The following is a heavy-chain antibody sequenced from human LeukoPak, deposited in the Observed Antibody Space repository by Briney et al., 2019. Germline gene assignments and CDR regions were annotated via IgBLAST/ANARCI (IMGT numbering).Heavy chain of an antibody. V-gene: IGHV2-5*01. J-gene: IGHJ4*02. CDR1: GFSLSTTGVG. CDR2: IYWNDDN. D-gene: IGHD4-17*01. Sequence: KASGPTLVNPTQTLTLTCTLSGFSLSTTGVGVGWIRQPPGKALEWLAPIYWNDDNRYNPSLKRRLTITKDTSKNQVVLTMTNMDPVDTATYYCAHYGDYRFMYYFDYWGQGTLVTVSS. CDR3: AHYGDYRFMYYFDY.